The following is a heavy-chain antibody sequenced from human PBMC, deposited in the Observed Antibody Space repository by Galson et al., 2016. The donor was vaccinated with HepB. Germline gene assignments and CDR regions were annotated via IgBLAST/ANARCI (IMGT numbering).Heavy chain of an antibody. CDR3: ARGDPVSGSLAV. D-gene: IGHD6-19*01. J-gene: IGHJ6*02. V-gene: IGHV3-43*01. CDR1: GFTFEDYP. Sequence: SLRLSCAASGFTFEDYPMHWVRQAPGKGLEWVSLISRDGGTTYNADSVKGRFTIARDNSNNSLFLQMNSLKIEDSALYYCARGDPVSGSLAVWGQGTTVTVSS. CDR2: ISRDGGTT.